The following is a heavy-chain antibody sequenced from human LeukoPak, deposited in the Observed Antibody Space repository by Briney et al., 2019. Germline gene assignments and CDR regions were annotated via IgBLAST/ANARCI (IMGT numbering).Heavy chain of an antibody. J-gene: IGHJ6*02. D-gene: IGHD1-26*01. CDR3: ARLGRDSGALDV. Sequence: PGGSLRLSCAASGFTFSSYAMSWVRQAPGKGLEWVSAISGSGGSTYYADSVKGRLTISRDTSKNTLFLQMNSLRAEDTAVYYSARLGRDSGALDVWGQGTTVTVSS. CDR2: ISGSGGST. CDR1: GFTFSSYA. V-gene: IGHV3-23*01.